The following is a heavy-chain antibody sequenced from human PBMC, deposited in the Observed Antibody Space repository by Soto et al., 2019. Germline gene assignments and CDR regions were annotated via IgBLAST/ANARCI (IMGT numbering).Heavy chain of an antibody. V-gene: IGHV1-18*01. D-gene: IGHD2-15*01. CDR3: ARDRYCSGGSCFWFDP. CDR2: ISAYNGNT. J-gene: IGHJ5*02. CDR1: GYTFTSYG. Sequence: ASVKVSCKASGYTFTSYGISWVRQAPGQGLEWMGWISAYNGNTNYAQKLQGRVTMTTDTSTSTAYMELRSLRSDDTTVYYCARDRYCSGGSCFWFDPWGQGTLSPSPQ.